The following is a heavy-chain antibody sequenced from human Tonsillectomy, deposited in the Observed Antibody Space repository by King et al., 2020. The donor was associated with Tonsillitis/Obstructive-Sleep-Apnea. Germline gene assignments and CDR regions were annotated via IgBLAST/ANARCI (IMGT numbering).Heavy chain of an antibody. Sequence: VQLVESGAEVKKPGESLKISCKGSGYTFTNYWIGWVRQMPGKGLEWMGIIDPGDSDTRYSPSFQGQVTISADKSISTAFLQWSSLEASDSAMYYCARHEDASGRYYMGVWGKGTAVTVSS. CDR2: IDPGDSDT. D-gene: IGHD3-10*01. CDR1: GYTFTNYW. V-gene: IGHV5-51*01. CDR3: ARHEDASGRYYMGV. J-gene: IGHJ6*03.